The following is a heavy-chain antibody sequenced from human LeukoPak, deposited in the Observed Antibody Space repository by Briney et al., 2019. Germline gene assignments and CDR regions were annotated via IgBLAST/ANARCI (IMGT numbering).Heavy chain of an antibody. J-gene: IGHJ4*02. CDR3: ARDFVVSPTR. CDR1: GFTFSSYE. Sequence: TGGSLRLSCAASGFTFSSYEMNWVRQAPGKGLEWVSYISSSGSTIYYADSVKGRFTISRDNAKNSLYLQMNSLRAEDTAVYYCARDFVVSPTRRGQGTLVTVSS. CDR2: ISSSGSTI. D-gene: IGHD5/OR15-5a*01. V-gene: IGHV3-48*03.